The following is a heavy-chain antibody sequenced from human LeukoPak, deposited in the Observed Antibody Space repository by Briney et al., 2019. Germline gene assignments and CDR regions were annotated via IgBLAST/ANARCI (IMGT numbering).Heavy chain of an antibody. CDR3: ARLYYDILTGYYARRFDP. J-gene: IGHJ5*02. CDR2: IYYSGST. D-gene: IGHD3-9*01. V-gene: IGHV4-30-4*01. Sequence: SSETLSLTCTVSGGSISSGDYYWSWIRQPPGKGLEWIGYIYYSGSTYYNPSLKSRVTISVDTSKNQFSLKLSSVTAADTAVYYCARLYYDILTGYYARRFDPWGQGTLVTVSS. CDR1: GGSISSGDYY.